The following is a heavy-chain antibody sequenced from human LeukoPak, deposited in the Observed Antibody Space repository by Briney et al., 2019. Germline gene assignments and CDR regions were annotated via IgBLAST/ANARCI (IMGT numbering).Heavy chain of an antibody. V-gene: IGHV3-30-3*01. J-gene: IGHJ4*02. CDR3: ASYTSNPYYDFWSGYPSAERADDY. CDR2: ISYDGSNK. CDR1: GFTFSSYA. D-gene: IGHD3-3*01. Sequence: PGGSLRLSCAASGFTFSSYAMHWVRQAPGKGLEWVAVISYDGSNKYYADSVKGRFTISRDNSKNTLYLQMNSLRAEDTAVYYCASYTSNPYYDFWSGYPSAERADDYWGQGTLVTVSS.